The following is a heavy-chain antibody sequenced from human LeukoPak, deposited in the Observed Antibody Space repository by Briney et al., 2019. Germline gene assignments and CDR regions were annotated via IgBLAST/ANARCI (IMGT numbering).Heavy chain of an antibody. CDR2: INHSGST. J-gene: IGHJ6*02. CDR1: GGSFSGYY. V-gene: IGHV4-34*01. Sequence: KASETLSLTCAVYGGSFSGYYWSWIRQPPGKGLEWIGEINHSGSTNYNPSLKSRVTISVDTSKNQFSLKLSSVTAADTAVYYCARGPVVCWDAQVDYYGMDVWGQGTTVTVSS. D-gene: IGHD1-26*01. CDR3: ARGPVVCWDAQVDYYGMDV.